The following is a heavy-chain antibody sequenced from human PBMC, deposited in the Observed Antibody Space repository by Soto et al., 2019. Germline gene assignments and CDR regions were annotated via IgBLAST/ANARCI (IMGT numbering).Heavy chain of an antibody. D-gene: IGHD6-13*01. CDR2: IYHSGST. Sequence: QVQLQESGPGLVKPSGTLSLTCAVSGGSISSSNWWSWVRQPPGKGLEWIGEIYHSGSTNYNPSLQSRVTIPVDKSKTQFSLKLSSVTAADTAVYYWARIAAAGTNFDSWGQGTLVTVSS. V-gene: IGHV4-4*02. CDR3: ARIAAAGTNFDS. J-gene: IGHJ4*02. CDR1: GGSISSSNW.